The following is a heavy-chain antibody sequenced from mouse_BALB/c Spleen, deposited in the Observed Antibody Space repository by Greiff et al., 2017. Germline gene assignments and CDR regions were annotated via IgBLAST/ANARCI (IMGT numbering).Heavy chain of an antibody. D-gene: IGHD4-1*02. CDR2: IDPANGNT. V-gene: IGHV14-3*02. CDR3: ARGSTLAWFAY. CDR1: GFNIKDTY. Sequence: VQLKQSGAELVKPGASVKLSCTASGFNIKDTYMHWVKQRPEQGLEWIGRIDPANGNTKYDPKFQGKATITADTSSNTAYLQLSSLTSEDTAVYYFARGSTLAWFAYWGQGTLVTVSA. J-gene: IGHJ3*01.